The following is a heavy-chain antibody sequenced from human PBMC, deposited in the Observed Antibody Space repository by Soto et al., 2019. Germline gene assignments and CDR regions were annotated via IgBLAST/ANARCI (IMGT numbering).Heavy chain of an antibody. D-gene: IGHD3-3*01. V-gene: IGHV3-49*04. Sequence: GSLRLSCTFCGFTFEDHALTWVRQAPGKGLQWLGYIRGSTYGSTTEYDPSVRGRIIISRDDSKSICYLQMNSLKSEDTAVYYCARDGDFYGVYVWGQGTTVAVSS. CDR1: GFTFEDHA. CDR3: ARDGDFYGVYV. J-gene: IGHJ6*02. CDR2: IRGSTYGSTT.